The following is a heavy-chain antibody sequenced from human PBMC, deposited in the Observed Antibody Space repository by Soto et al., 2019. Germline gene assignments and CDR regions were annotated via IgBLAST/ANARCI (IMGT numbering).Heavy chain of an antibody. CDR2: INPSGGST. V-gene: IGHV1-46*01. J-gene: IGHJ4*02. D-gene: IGHD6-19*01. Sequence: ASVKVSCKASGYTFTSYYMHWVRQAPGQGLEWMGIINPSGGSTGYAQKFQGRVTMTRDTSTSTAYMELSSLRSEDTAVYYCARGARSSGVGSYFDYWGQGTLVTVSS. CDR1: GYTFTSYY. CDR3: ARGARSSGVGSYFDY.